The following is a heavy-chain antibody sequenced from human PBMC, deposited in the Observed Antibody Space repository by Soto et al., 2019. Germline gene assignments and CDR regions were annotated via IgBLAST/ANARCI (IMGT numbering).Heavy chain of an antibody. V-gene: IGHV3-53*01. Sequence: GGSLRLSCAASGFTVSTNYMSWVRQAPGKGLEWVSIIYSGGSTYYADSVEGRFTISRDTSKSTLYLQMNSLRAEDTAVDYCARGSAYHYYYGMDVWGQGTTVTVSS. CDR3: ARGSAYHYYYGMDV. J-gene: IGHJ6*02. CDR1: GFTVSTNY. CDR2: IYSGGST.